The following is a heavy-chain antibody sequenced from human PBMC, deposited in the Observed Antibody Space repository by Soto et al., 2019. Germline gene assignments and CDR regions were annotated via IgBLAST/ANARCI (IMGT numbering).Heavy chain of an antibody. Sequence: SQTLSLTCXISGDSVSSNSAAWNWIRQSPSRGLEWLGRTYYRSKWYNDYAIPVKSRISIKPDTSKNQFSLQLNFVTPEDTAVYYCARDPARGWYGYLQQWGQGTLVTVSS. CDR1: GDSVSSNSAA. CDR2: TYYRSKWYN. D-gene: IGHD6-19*01. J-gene: IGHJ1*01. V-gene: IGHV6-1*01. CDR3: ARDPARGWYGYLQQ.